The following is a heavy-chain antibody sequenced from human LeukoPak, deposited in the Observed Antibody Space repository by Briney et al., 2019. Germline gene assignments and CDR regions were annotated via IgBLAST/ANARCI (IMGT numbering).Heavy chain of an antibody. CDR2: ISAYNGNT. CDR3: ARILSGYSYGYPDY. V-gene: IGHV1-18*01. CDR1: GYTFTSYG. D-gene: IGHD5-18*01. J-gene: IGHJ4*02. Sequence: GASVKVSCKASGYTFTSYGISWVRQAPGQGLEWMGWISAYNGNTNYAQKLQGRVTMTTDTSTSTAYMELRSLRSDDTAVYYCARILSGYSYGYPDYWGQGTLVTVSS.